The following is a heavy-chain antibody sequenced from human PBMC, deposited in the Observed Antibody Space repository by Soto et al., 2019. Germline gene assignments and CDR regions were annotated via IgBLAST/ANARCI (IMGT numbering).Heavy chain of an antibody. J-gene: IGHJ4*02. CDR2: IYYSGST. D-gene: IGHD3-10*01. V-gene: IGHV4-31*03. CDR1: GGSISSGGYY. Sequence: SETLSLTCTVSGGSISSGGYYWSWIRQHPGKGLEWIGYIYYSGSTYYNPSLKSRVTISVDTSKNQFSLKLSSVTAADTAVYYCAREGVAGSGSYYYYWGQGTRVTVSS. CDR3: AREGVAGSGSYYYY.